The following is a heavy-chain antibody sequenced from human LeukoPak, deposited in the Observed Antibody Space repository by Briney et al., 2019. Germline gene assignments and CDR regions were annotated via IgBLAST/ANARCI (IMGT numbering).Heavy chain of an antibody. D-gene: IGHD3/OR15-3a*01. J-gene: IGHJ4*02. V-gene: IGHV3-30*18. Sequence: GGSLLLSCAASGFTFSSYGMHWVRQASGKGLEWVAVISYDGSNKYYADSVKGRFTISRDNSKNTLSLQLNSLRPEDTALYYCAKHFCTGLDCSLFDSWGQGTLVTVSS. CDR1: GFTFSSYG. CDR2: ISYDGSNK. CDR3: AKHFCTGLDCSLFDS.